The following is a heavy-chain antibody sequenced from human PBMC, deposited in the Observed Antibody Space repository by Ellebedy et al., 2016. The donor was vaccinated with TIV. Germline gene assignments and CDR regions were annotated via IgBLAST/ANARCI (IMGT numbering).Heavy chain of an antibody. J-gene: IGHJ4*02. CDR1: GYTFSSYF. CDR3: VRSRSYYFDN. CDR2: INPASGDT. D-gene: IGHD2-21*01. Sequence: AASVKVSCKPSGYTFSSYFLAWARQAPGQGLEWMGWINPASGDTSYAHKFQGRLTLTRDTSISTAYMELSSLRSDDTAIYYCVRSRSYYFDNWGEGTLVTVSS. V-gene: IGHV1-2*02.